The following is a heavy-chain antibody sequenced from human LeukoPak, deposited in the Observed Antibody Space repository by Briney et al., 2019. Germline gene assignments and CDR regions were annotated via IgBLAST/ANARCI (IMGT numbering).Heavy chain of an antibody. Sequence: SETLSLTCTVSGGSISSSSYYWGWIRQPPGKGLEWIGSIFYSGSTYYNPSLQSRVTISVDTSKNQFSLKLSSVTAADTAVFYCARRSTTVGVRHAFDIWGQGTMVTVSS. CDR3: ARRSTTVGVRHAFDI. J-gene: IGHJ3*02. D-gene: IGHD4-17*01. CDR1: GGSISSSSYY. CDR2: IFYSGST. V-gene: IGHV4-39*01.